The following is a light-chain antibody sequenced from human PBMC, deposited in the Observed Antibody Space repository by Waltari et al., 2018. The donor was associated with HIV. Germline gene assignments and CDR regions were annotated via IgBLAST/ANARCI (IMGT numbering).Light chain of an antibody. J-gene: IGLJ1*01. CDR3: ASRDSGGIHRYV. CDR2: GKN. V-gene: IGLV3-19*01. Sequence: SSELTQDPAVSVALGPTVSITCQGDSLTHYSASWSQQRPGQAPLLVIYGKNNRPSGIPDRFSGSTSGNTASLTITGTQAEDEADYYCASRDSGGIHRYVFGIGTRVTVL. CDR1: SLTHYS.